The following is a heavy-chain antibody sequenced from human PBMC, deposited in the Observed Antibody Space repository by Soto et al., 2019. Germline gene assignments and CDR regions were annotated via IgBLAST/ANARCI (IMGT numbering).Heavy chain of an antibody. CDR3: ARPFGAARMVAKGAFDI. D-gene: IGHD6-6*01. J-gene: IGHJ3*02. Sequence: SETLSLTCAVYGGSFSGYYWSWIRQPPGKGLEWIGEINHSGSTNYNPPLKSRVTISVDTSKNQFSLKLSSVTAADTAVYYCARPFGAARMVAKGAFDIWGQGTMVTVSS. CDR1: GGSFSGYY. CDR2: INHSGST. V-gene: IGHV4-34*01.